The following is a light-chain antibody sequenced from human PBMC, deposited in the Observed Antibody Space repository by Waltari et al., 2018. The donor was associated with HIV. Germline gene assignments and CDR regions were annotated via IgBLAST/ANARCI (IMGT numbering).Light chain of an antibody. CDR2: WAS. V-gene: IGKV4-1*01. CDR1: QSFLFTSNDKNY. J-gene: IGKJ4*01. CDR3: QQYYTLPLT. Sequence: DIKLTQSPDSLTVSLGYRATINCKSSQSFLFTSNDKNYLAWYQQKQGQPPKLLLYWASTQESGVPDRFSGSGSGTEFTLTIDSLQAEDVAVYYCQQYYTLPLTFGGGTKVEIK.